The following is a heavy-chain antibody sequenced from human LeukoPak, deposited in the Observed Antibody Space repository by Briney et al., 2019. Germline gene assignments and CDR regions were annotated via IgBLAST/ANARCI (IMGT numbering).Heavy chain of an antibody. V-gene: IGHV3-23*01. Sequence: QSGGSLRLSCAASGFTFSSYAMSWVRQAPGKGLEWVSAISGSGGSTYYADSVKGRFTISRDNSKNTLYLQMNSLRAEDTAVYYCAKDQKGQNYYHYYYMDVWGKGTTVTVSS. J-gene: IGHJ6*03. CDR2: ISGSGGST. CDR1: GFTFSSYA. CDR3: AKDQKGQNYYHYYYMDV.